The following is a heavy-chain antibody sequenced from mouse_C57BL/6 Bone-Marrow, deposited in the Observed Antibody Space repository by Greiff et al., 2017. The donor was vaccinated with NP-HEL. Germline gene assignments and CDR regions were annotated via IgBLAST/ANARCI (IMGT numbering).Heavy chain of an antibody. CDR3: AREGSYYGSSYGWYFDV. CDR2: ISDGGSYT. V-gene: IGHV5-4*01. CDR1: GFTFSSYA. J-gene: IGHJ1*03. Sequence: DVMLVESGGGLVKPGGSLKLSCAASGFTFSSYAMSWVRQTPEKRLEWVATISDGGSYTYYPDNVKGRFTMSRDNAKNNLYLQMSHLKSEDTAMYYCAREGSYYGSSYGWYFDVWGTGTTVTVSS. D-gene: IGHD1-1*01.